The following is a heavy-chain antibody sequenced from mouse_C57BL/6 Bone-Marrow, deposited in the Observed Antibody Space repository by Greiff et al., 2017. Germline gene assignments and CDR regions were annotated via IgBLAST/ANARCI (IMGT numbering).Heavy chain of an antibody. V-gene: IGHV2-5*01. Sequence: VKLVESGPGLVQPSQSLSITCTVSGFSLTSYGVHWVRQSPGKGLEWLGVIWRGGSTDYNAAFMSRLSSTKDNTKSQVFFKMYSQHTDDTAIYYCAKSADGSSPMDYWGQGTSVTVSS. D-gene: IGHD1-1*01. CDR3: AKSADGSSPMDY. CDR2: IWRGGST. CDR1: GFSLTSYG. J-gene: IGHJ4*01.